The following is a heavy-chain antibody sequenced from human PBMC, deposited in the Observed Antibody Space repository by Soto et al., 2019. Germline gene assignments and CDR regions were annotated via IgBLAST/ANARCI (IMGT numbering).Heavy chain of an antibody. V-gene: IGHV1-2*02. CDR2: INPNNGVT. CDR1: GYTFTGYY. D-gene: IGHD6-19*01. J-gene: IGHJ4*02. CDR3: AAAAIPVAGRHPDF. Sequence: ASVKVSCKASGYTFTGYYMHWVRQAPGQGLEWMGWINPNNGVTTYAKNFQGRVTMTRDSSISTAYMELSSLRSDDTAVYFCAAAAIPVAGRHPDFWGQGTVVTVSS.